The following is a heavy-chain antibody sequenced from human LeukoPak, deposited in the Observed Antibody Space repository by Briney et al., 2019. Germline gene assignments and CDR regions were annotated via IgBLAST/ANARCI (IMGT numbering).Heavy chain of an antibody. CDR1: GGSFSGYY. D-gene: IGHD1-14*01. V-gene: IGHV4-34*01. CDR2: INHSGST. J-gene: IGHJ5*02. CDR3: ARGRLVRTGGWFDP. Sequence: SETLSLTCAVYGGSFSGYYWSWIRQPPGKGLEWIGEINHSGSTNYNPSLKSRVTISVDTPKNQFSLKLSSVTAADTAVYYCARGRLVRTGGWFDPWGQGTLVTVSS.